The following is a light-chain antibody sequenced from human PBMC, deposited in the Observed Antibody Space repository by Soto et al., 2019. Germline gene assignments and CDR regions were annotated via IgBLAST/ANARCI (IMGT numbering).Light chain of an antibody. CDR3: QVWDSSSDLV. CDR1: NIGSKS. Sequence: SYELTQPTSVSVAPGQTARITCWGNNIGSKSVHWYQQKPGQAPVLVVYDDSDRPSGIPGRFSGSNSGNTATLTISRVEAGDEADYYCQVWDSSSDLVFGGGTKLTVL. V-gene: IGLV3-21*02. J-gene: IGLJ2*01. CDR2: DDS.